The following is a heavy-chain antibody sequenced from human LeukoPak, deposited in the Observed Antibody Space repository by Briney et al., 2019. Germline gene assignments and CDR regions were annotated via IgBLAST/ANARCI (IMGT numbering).Heavy chain of an antibody. Sequence: ASVKVSCKASGYTFTSYYMHWVRQAPGQGLEWMGIINPSGGSTSYAQKFQGRVTMTRDTSTSTVYMELSSLRSEDTAVYYCARDSHLEFDYYYYGMDVWGQGTTVTVSS. V-gene: IGHV1-46*01. CDR2: INPSGGST. J-gene: IGHJ6*02. D-gene: IGHD3-3*01. CDR3: ARDSHLEFDYYYYGMDV. CDR1: GYTFTSYY.